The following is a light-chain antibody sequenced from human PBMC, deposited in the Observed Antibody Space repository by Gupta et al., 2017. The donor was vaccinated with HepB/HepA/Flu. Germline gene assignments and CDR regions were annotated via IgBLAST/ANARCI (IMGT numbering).Light chain of an antibody. J-gene: IGKJ1*01. Sequence: AIWLPQATSSFSASTGDRVTITCRASQGISSYLAWYQQKPGKAPKLLIYAASTLQSGVPSRFSGSGSGTDFTLTISCLQSEDFATYYCQQYYSYPRTFGQGTKVEIK. CDR2: AAS. CDR3: QQYYSYPRT. CDR1: QGISSY. V-gene: IGKV1-8*01.